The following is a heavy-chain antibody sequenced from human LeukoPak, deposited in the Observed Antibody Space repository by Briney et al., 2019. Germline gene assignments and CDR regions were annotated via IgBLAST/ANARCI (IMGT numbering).Heavy chain of an antibody. CDR3: ARDAGGSIAAALSAFDI. Sequence: PSQTLSLTCTVSGGSISSGGYYWSWIRQPPGRGLESIGYIYHSGSTYYNPSLKSRVTISVDRSKNQFSLKLRSVTAADTAVYYCARDAGGSIAAALSAFDIWGQGTMVTVSS. D-gene: IGHD6-13*01. J-gene: IGHJ3*02. CDR1: GGSISSGGYY. CDR2: IYHSGST. V-gene: IGHV4-30-2*01.